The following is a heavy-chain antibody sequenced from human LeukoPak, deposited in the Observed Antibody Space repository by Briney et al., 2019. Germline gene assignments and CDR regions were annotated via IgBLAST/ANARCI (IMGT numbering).Heavy chain of an antibody. CDR2: IYSSGST. J-gene: IGHJ4*02. D-gene: IGHD3-22*01. CDR3: AREGYDSSDYENLNFDY. CDR1: GGSISSGSYY. V-gene: IGHV4-61*02. Sequence: PSETLSLTCTVSGGSISSGSYYWRWIRQPAGKGLEWIGRIYSSGSTNYNPSLQSRVTISVDTSKNQFSLKLSSVTAADTAVYYCAREGYDSSDYENLNFDYWGQGTLVTVSS.